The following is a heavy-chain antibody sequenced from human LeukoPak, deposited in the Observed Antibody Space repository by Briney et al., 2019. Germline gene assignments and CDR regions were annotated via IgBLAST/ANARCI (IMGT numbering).Heavy chain of an antibody. CDR1: GNTFTGFY. D-gene: IGHD5-18*01. CDR3: ARDSQDTPMVIEC. J-gene: IGHJ4*02. CDR2: INPYSGGS. V-gene: IGHV1-2*02. Sequence: ASVKVSCKASGNTFTGFYIHWVRQAPGQGLEWMGWINPYSGGSNYEQRFLGRVTMTRDTSINTAYMELSRLRSDDTAVYYCARDSQDTPMVIECWGQGTLVTVSS.